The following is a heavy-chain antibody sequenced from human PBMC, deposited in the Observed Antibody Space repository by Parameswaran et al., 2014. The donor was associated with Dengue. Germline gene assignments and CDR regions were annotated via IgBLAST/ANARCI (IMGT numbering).Heavy chain of an antibody. J-gene: IGHJ4*02. CDR2: TYYRSKWYN. D-gene: IGHD3-10*01. V-gene: IGHV6-1*01. Sequence: WIRQSPSRGLGWLGRTYYRSKWYNDYAVSVKSRITINPDTSKNQFSLQLNSVTPEDTAVYYCARDWVTMVRGVNPSYYFDYWGQGTLVTVSS. CDR3: ARDWVTMVRGVNPSYYFDY.